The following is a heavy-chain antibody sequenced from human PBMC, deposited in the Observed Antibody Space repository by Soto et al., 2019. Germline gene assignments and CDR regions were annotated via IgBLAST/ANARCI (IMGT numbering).Heavy chain of an antibody. CDR1: GGTFSSYA. V-gene: IGHV1-69*13. J-gene: IGHJ5*02. CDR3: ARGPNYYDSSGYWFDP. CDR2: IIPIFGTA. D-gene: IGHD3-22*01. Sequence: SVKVSCKASGGTFSSYAISWVRQAPGQGLEWMGGIIPIFGTANYAQKFQGRVTITADESTSTAYMELSSLRSEDTAVYYCARGPNYYDSSGYWFDPWGQGTLVTVSS.